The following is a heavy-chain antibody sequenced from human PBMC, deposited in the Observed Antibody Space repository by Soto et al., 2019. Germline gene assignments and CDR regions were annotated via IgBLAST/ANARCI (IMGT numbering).Heavy chain of an antibody. CDR2: ISYDGSLQ. V-gene: IGHV3-30*03. Sequence: QAQLVESGGGVVQPGRSLRLSCAASGFAFSSYGMHWVRQAPGTGLEWVAVISYDGSLQHYADSVKGRFTISRDNSKNMVLRQMSSLRAEETAVYYCVSGRGYGHASVPYSWGQGTLVSVSS. D-gene: IGHD5-18*01. CDR1: GFAFSSYG. J-gene: IGHJ4*02. CDR3: VSGRGYGHASVPYS.